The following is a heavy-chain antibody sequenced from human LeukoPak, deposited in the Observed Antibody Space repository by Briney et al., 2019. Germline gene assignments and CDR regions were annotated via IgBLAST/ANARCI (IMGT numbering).Heavy chain of an antibody. D-gene: IGHD1-26*01. CDR2: IWYDGSNK. CDR3: AKDLGSGTEYFHH. CDR1: GFTFRNYG. Sequence: GGSLRLSCAASGFTFRNYGMTWVRQAPGKGLEWVAVIWYDGSNKHFADSVQGRFTISRDNSKNTLYLQMDGLRVEDTAVYYCAKDLGSGTEYFHHWGQGTMVTVSS. V-gene: IGHV3-33*06. J-gene: IGHJ1*01.